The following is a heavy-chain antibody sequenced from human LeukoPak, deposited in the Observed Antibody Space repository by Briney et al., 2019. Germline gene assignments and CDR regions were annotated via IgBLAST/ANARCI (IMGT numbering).Heavy chain of an antibody. CDR1: GFTFSNYW. V-gene: IGHV3-7*01. D-gene: IGHD4-17*01. Sequence: GGSLRLSCAASGFTFSNYWMTWVRQAPGKGLEWVANIKHDGSDKYYVDSVKGRFTVSRDNAKNSLSLQMNSLRADDTAVYYCARTVYGDYDWYFDLWGRGTLVTVSS. CDR3: ARTVYGDYDWYFDL. J-gene: IGHJ2*01. CDR2: IKHDGSDK.